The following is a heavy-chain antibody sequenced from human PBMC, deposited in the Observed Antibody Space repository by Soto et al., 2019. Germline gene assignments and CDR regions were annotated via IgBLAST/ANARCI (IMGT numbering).Heavy chain of an antibody. V-gene: IGHV1-69*01. CDR2: IIPMLGTA. CDR1: GGPFSDYA. CDR3: ARDLDYYGSGNYYNRIAY. D-gene: IGHD3-10*01. Sequence: QVQLVQSGAEVKKPGSSVKVSCKVSGGPFSDYAVSWVRQAPGQGLEWMGGIIPMLGTANYAQKFQGRVTITADESTTTAYMELSSLRSEDTAVYYCARDLDYYGSGNYYNRIAYWGQGTLVTVS. J-gene: IGHJ4*02.